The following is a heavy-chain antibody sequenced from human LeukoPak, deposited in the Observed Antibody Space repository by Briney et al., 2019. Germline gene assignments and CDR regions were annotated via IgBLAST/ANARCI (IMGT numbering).Heavy chain of an antibody. CDR1: GYSISSGYY. J-gene: IGHJ4*02. D-gene: IGHD1-26*01. CDR2: IHHSGTT. CDR3: ARDSRGAPFAY. Sequence: SETLSLTCAVSGYSISSGYYWGWTRQPPGKGLEWIGTIHHSGTTNYNPSLKSRVTISIGTSKNQFSLKLSSVTAADTAVYYCARDSRGAPFAYWGQGTLVTVSS. V-gene: IGHV4-38-2*02.